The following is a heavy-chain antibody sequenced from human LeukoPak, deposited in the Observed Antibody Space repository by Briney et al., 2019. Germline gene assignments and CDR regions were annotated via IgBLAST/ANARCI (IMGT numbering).Heavy chain of an antibody. CDR1: GITFSSYW. V-gene: IGHV3-74*01. D-gene: IGHD3-22*01. CDR3: ARDQPSYYYDSSGYYSDY. J-gene: IGHJ4*02. CDR2: INSDGSST. Sequence: GGSLRLSCAASGITFSSYWMHWVRQVRGKGLVWVSRINSDGSSTSYADSVTGRFTISRDNAKNTLYLQMNSLRAEDTALYYCARDQPSYYYDSSGYYSDYWGQGTLVTVSS.